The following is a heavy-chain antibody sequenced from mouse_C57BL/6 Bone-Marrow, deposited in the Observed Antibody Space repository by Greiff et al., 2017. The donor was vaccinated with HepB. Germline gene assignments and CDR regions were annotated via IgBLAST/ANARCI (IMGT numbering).Heavy chain of an antibody. V-gene: IGHV5-12*01. CDR1: GFTFSSYA. J-gene: IGHJ4*01. CDR2: ISNGGGST. Sequence: EVKLMESGEGLVKPGGSLKLSCAASGFTFSSYAMSWVRQTPEKRLEWVAYISNGGGSTYYPDTVKGRFTISRDNAKNTLYLQMSRLKSEDTAMYYCARHGGYYAMDYWGQGTSVTVSS. CDR3: ARHGGYYAMDY.